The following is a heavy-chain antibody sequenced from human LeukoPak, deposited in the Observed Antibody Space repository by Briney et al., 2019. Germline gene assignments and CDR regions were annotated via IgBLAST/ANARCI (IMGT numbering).Heavy chain of an antibody. V-gene: IGHV3-7*01. Sequence: GGSLRLSCAASGFTLSSYWMSWVRQAPGKGLEWVANIKQDGSEKYYVDSVKGRFTISRDNDKNSLYLQMNSLRAEDTAVYYCARDLPITMVRGVIIKNYYYYYMDVWGKGTTVTISS. D-gene: IGHD3-10*01. J-gene: IGHJ6*03. CDR1: GFTLSSYW. CDR3: ARDLPITMVRGVIIKNYYYYYMDV. CDR2: IKQDGSEK.